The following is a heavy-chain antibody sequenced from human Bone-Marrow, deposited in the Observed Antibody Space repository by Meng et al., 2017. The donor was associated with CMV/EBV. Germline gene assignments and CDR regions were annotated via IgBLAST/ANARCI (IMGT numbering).Heavy chain of an antibody. CDR1: GGSISNGDYY. V-gene: IGHV4-30-4*01. J-gene: IGHJ6*01. CDR3: ARERSGASYYYYGIDA. D-gene: IGHD1-1*01. CDR2: IYYIGTT. Sequence: SETLSLTCSVSGGSISNGDYYWSWIRQPPGKGLEWIGYIYYIGTTYYNPSLESRVTISVDTSNNQFSLKLSSVTAADTAMYYCARERSGASYYYYGIDAWGPGTTVTGYS.